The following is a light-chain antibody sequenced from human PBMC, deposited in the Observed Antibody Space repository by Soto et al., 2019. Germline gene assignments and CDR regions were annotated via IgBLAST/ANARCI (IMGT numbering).Light chain of an antibody. V-gene: IGLV1-47*01. CDR1: ISNIGSNY. CDR2: RNN. J-gene: IGLJ1*01. CDR3: AAWDDSLSSYV. Sequence: QAVVTQPPSASGTPGQRVTISCSGSISNIGSNYVYWYQQLPGTAPKVLSNRNNQRPSGVPDRFSGSKSGTSASLAISGLRSEDEADYYCAAWDDSLSSYVFGTGTKVTVL.